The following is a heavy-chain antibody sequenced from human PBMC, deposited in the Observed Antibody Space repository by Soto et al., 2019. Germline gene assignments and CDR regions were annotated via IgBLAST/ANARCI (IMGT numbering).Heavy chain of an antibody. V-gene: IGHV3-23*01. CDR1: GFTFSSYA. J-gene: IGHJ6*02. Sequence: GGSLRLSCAASGFTFSSYAMSWVRQAPGKGLEWVSAISGSGGSTYYADYVKGRFTNSRDNSKNTLYLQMNSLRAEDTAVYYCAANRGYNYYYGMDVWGQGTTVTVSS. CDR2: ISGSGGST. D-gene: IGHD3-22*01. CDR3: AANRGYNYYYGMDV.